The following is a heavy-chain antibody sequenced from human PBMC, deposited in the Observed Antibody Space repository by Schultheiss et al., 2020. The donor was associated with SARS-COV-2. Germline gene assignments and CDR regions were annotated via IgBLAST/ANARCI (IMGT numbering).Heavy chain of an antibody. CDR3: ARNGVPQSALIAAAGTDYFDL. V-gene: IGHV4-34*01. CDR1: GGSFSGYY. D-gene: IGHD6-13*01. CDR2: IYHSGST. Sequence: SETLSLTCAVYGGSFSGYYWSWIRQPPGKGLEWIGEIYHSGSTNYNPSLKSRVTISVDTSKNQFSLKLSSVTAADTAVYYCARNGVPQSALIAAAGTDYFDLWGRGTLVTVSS. J-gene: IGHJ2*01.